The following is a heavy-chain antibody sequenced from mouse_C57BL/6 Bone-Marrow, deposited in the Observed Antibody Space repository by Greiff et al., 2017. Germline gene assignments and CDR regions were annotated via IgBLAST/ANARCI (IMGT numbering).Heavy chain of an antibody. D-gene: IGHD1-1*01. CDR2: IYPSDSET. CDR3: ALITTVVAKVYAMDY. V-gene: IGHV1-61*01. J-gene: IGHJ4*01. Sequence: QVQLQQPGAELVRPGSSVKLSCKASGYTFTSYWMDWVKQRPGQGLEWIGNIYPSDSETHYNQKFKDKATLTVDKSSSTAYMQLSSLTSEDSAVYYGALITTVVAKVYAMDYWGQGTSVTVSS. CDR1: GYTFTSYW.